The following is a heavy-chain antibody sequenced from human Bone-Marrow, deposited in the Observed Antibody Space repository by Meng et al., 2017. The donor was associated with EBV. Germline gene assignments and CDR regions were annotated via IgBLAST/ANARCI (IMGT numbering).Heavy chain of an antibody. Sequence: QAQPGQCGVEVKTAGASVKVSCKASGYTLTGYYMHWVRQAPGQGLGWMGGLIPMSGAPHYAQKFQGRVTITADESTSTHYMDLSNLRSDDTAMYYCASESGRGFTPDYWGQGTLVTVSS. J-gene: IGHJ4*02. CDR3: ASESGRGFTPDY. D-gene: IGHD3-10*01. V-gene: IGHV1-2*02. CDR2: LIPMSGAP. CDR1: GYTLTGYY.